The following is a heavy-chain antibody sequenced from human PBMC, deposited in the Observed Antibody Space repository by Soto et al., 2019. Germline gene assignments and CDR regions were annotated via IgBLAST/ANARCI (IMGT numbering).Heavy chain of an antibody. CDR2: IRNKATGYAT. J-gene: IGHJ4*02. Sequence: GGSLRLSCAASGFTFNIAAIHWVLQASGKGLEWVGLIRNKATGYATAYAASVKGRFTISRDDSKKTAYLQVNSLESEDTAVYYCSRDDSDWFFNWGRGTLVTVYS. D-gene: IGHD3-9*01. CDR3: SRDDSDWFFN. V-gene: IGHV3-73*01. CDR1: GFTFNIAA.